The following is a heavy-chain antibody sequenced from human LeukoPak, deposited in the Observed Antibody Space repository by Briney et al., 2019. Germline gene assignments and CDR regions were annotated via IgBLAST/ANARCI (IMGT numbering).Heavy chain of an antibody. Sequence: PGGSLRLSCAASGFTFSSYWMNWARQAPGKGLEWVASINHNGNVNYYVDSVKGQFTISRDNAKNSLYLQMSNLRAEDTAVYFCARGGGSDVWGQGATVTVSS. CDR3: ARGGGSDV. CDR1: GFTFSSYW. J-gene: IGHJ6*02. CDR2: INHNGNVN. D-gene: IGHD2-15*01. V-gene: IGHV3-7*03.